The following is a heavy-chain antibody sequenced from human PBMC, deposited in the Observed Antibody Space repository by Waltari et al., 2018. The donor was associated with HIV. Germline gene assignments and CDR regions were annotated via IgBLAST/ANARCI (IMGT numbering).Heavy chain of an antibody. V-gene: IGHV4-61*02. CDR2: PYTSGST. D-gene: IGHD5-12*01. CDR3: ARAVVGGYDLGNNWFDP. CDR1: GGSISSGSYH. J-gene: IGHJ5*02. Sequence: QVQLQESGPGLVKPSQTLSLTCTVSGGSISSGSYHWSWIRQPAGKGREWIGRPYTSGSTDYNPSLKSRATISGDTSKNQFSLKLSSVTAADTAVYYCARAVVGGYDLGNNWFDPWGQGTLVTVSS.